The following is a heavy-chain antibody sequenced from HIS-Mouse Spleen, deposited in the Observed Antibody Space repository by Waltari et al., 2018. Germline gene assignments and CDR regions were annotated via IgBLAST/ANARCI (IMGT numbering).Heavy chain of an antibody. CDR2: INHSGST. CDR3: ARGLSVNVIAAASNAFDI. Sequence: QVQLQQWGAGLLKPSETLSLTCAVYGGSFSGYYWSWIRQPPGKGLEWIGEINHSGSTNYNPSLKSRVTISVDTSKNQFSLKLSSVTAADTAVYYCARGLSVNVIAAASNAFDIWGQGTMVTVSS. V-gene: IGHV4-34*01. J-gene: IGHJ3*02. D-gene: IGHD6-6*01. CDR1: GGSFSGYY.